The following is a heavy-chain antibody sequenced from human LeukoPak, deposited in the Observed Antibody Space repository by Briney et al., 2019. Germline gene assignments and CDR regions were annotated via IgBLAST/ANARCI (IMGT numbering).Heavy chain of an antibody. CDR1: GGSFSGYY. CDR2: INHSGST. J-gene: IGHJ6*03. V-gene: IGHV4-34*01. CDR3: ARGSRPGYSSGWYGYYYYMDV. Sequence: PSETLSLTCAVYGGSFSGYYWSWIRQPPGKGLEWIGEINHSGSTNYNPSLKSRVTISVDTSKNQFSLKLSSVTAADTAVYYCARGSRPGYSSGWYGYYYYMDVWGKGTTVTVSS. D-gene: IGHD6-19*01.